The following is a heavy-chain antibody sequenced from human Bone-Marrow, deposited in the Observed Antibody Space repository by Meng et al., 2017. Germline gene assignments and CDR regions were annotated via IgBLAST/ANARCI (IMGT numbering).Heavy chain of an antibody. V-gene: IGHV1-69*05. J-gene: IGHJ6*02. CDR2: IIPIFGTA. CDR1: GGTFSSYA. Sequence: SVKVSCKASGGTFSSYAISWVRQAPGQGLEWMGGIIPIFGTANYAQKFQGRVTMTRDTSTSTVYMELSSLRSEDTAVYYCARDRRIAAAGTNYYYGMDVWGQGTTVTVSS. D-gene: IGHD6-13*01. CDR3: ARDRRIAAAGTNYYYGMDV.